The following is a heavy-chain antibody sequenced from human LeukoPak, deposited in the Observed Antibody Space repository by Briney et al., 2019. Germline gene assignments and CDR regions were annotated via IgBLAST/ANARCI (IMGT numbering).Heavy chain of an antibody. CDR1: GFTFSSYA. V-gene: IGHV3-23*01. CDR2: ISDSGGTS. Sequence: PGGSLRLSCAASGFTFSSYAMYWVRQAPGKGLQWVSTISDSGGTSYYADSVKGRFTISRDNSKNTLFLQMNSLRAEDTAMYYCAKSFSSGRNYWGQGTLVTVSS. CDR3: AKSFSSGRNY. J-gene: IGHJ4*02. D-gene: IGHD3-10*01.